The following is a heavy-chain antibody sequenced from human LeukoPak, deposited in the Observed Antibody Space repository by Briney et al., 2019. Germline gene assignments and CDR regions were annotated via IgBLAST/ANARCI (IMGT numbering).Heavy chain of an antibody. V-gene: IGHV3-21*01. CDR2: ISSSSSYI. D-gene: IGHD5-18*01. CDR1: GFTFGDYA. J-gene: IGHJ4*02. Sequence: GGSLRLSCAVSGFTFGDYAMSWVRQAPGKGLEWVSSISSSSSYIYYADSVKGRFTISRDNAKNSLYLQMNSLRAEDTAVYYCASQEYGYADYWGQGTLVTVSS. CDR3: ASQEYGYADY.